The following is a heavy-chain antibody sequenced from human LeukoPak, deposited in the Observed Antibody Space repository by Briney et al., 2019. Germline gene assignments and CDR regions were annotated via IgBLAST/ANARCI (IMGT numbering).Heavy chain of an antibody. CDR1: GFTFSSYT. J-gene: IGHJ4*02. Sequence: GGSLRLSCAASGFTFSSYTMNWVRQAPGKGLEWVSIISSGSSYIHYADSVKGRFTISRDNAKNSLYLQMNSLRADDTAVYYCAKSHHVTAIDYWGQGTLVTVSS. V-gene: IGHV3-21*04. CDR2: ISSGSSYI. CDR3: AKSHHVTAIDY. D-gene: IGHD2-21*02.